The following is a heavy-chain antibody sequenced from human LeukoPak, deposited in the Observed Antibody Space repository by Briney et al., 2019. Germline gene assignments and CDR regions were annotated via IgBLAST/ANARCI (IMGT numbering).Heavy chain of an antibody. D-gene: IGHD4-23*01. V-gene: IGHV1-2*02. J-gene: IGHJ4*02. CDR3: ARSTTVVTPYFDY. Sequence: ASVKVSCKASGYTFTGYYMHWVRQAPGQGLEWMGWINPNSGGTNYAQKFQGRVTMTRDTSISTAYMELSRQRSDDTAVYYCARSTTVVTPYFDYWGQGTLVTVSS. CDR2: INPNSGGT. CDR1: GYTFTGYY.